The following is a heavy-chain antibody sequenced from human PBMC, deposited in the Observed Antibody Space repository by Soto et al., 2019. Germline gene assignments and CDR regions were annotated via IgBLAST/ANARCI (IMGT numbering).Heavy chain of an antibody. CDR1: GCPFGHRA. CDR2: ICSDTA. CDR3: ATASLYLPGHQGFYDT. D-gene: IGHD3-10*01. V-gene: IGHV1-69*06. Sequence: QLQLVQSGAEVKRPGSSVTLSCRASGCPFGHRAVSWLRQAPGQGLGWLGHICSDTANYGNIFQGRVTITADKSTATAYLQLDSLTSNDPAVYYCATASLYLPGHQGFYDTWGQGTLVIVSP. J-gene: IGHJ5*02.